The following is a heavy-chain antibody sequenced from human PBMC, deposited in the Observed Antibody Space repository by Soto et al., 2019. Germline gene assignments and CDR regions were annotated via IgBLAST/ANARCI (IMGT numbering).Heavy chain of an antibody. CDR2: IYYSGST. CDR3: AGPARYSSSPFDY. D-gene: IGHD6-6*01. V-gene: IGHV4-39*01. CDR1: GGSISSSSYY. J-gene: IGHJ4*02. Sequence: SDTLSLTCTVSGGSISSSSYYWGWIRQPPVKGLEWIGSIYYSGSTYYNPSLKSRVTISVDTSKNQFSMKLSSVTTADTAVYYCAGPARYSSSPFDYWGQGTLVTASS.